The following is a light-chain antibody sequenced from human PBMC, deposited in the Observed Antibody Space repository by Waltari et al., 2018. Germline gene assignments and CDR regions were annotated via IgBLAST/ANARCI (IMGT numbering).Light chain of an antibody. CDR2: DAS. V-gene: IGKV3-20*01. J-gene: IGKJ2*01. CDR3: QQYVSSPYT. Sequence: EVVLTQSPGTLSLSPGERATLSCRVSQTLSSSFLAWYQQKPAQPPSLLIYDASTRAAGIPDRFSGSGSGTEFTLIISRLEPEDFAVYYCQQYVSSPYTFGQGTKLEIK. CDR1: QTLSSSF.